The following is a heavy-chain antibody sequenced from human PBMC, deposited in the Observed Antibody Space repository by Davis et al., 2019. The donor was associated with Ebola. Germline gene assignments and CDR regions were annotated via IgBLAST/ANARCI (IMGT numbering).Heavy chain of an antibody. J-gene: IGHJ6*03. CDR3: ARLTDHNNGWNFYYYMDV. CDR2: IDPHDSYT. CDR1: GYSFTSYW. D-gene: IGHD4/OR15-4a*01. Sequence: PGGSLRLSCKGLGYSFTSYWITWVRQMPGQGLEWMGRIDPHDSYTDYSPSFQGHVTLSVDKSTGTASLQWSGLKASDTAIYYCARLTDHNNGWNFYYYMDVWGKGTRVTVSS. V-gene: IGHV5-10-1*01.